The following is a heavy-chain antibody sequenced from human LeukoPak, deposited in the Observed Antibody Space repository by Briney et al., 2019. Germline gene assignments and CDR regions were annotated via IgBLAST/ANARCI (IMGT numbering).Heavy chain of an antibody. CDR2: FDPEDGET. CDR3: ARGPGGRRGYHPLEDYYYYYYMDV. CDR1: GYTLTELS. V-gene: IGHV1-24*01. D-gene: IGHD3-22*01. J-gene: IGHJ6*03. Sequence: ASVKVSCKVSGYTLTELSMHWVRQAPGKGLEWMGGFDPEDGETIYAQKFQGRVTMTEDTSTDTAYMELSSLRSDDTAVYYCARGPGGRRGYHPLEDYYYYYYMDVWGKGTTVTVSS.